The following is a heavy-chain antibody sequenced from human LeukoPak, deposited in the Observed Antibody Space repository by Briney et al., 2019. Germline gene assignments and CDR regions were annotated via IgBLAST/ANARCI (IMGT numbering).Heavy chain of an antibody. CDR1: GGSFSGYY. D-gene: IGHD6-19*01. CDR2: INHSGST. CDR3: ARVSSGPTGFDY. V-gene: IGHV4-34*01. J-gene: IGHJ4*02. Sequence: SETLSLTCAVYGGSFSGYYWSWIRQPPGKGLEWIGEINHSGSTNYNPSLKSRVTISVDTSKNQFSLRLSSVTAADTAVYYCARVSSGPTGFDYWGQGTLVTVSS.